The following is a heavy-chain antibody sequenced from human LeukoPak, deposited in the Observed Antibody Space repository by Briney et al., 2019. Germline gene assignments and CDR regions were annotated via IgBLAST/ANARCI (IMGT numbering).Heavy chain of an antibody. CDR1: GYTFNSYA. V-gene: IGHV7-4-1*02. J-gene: IGHJ6*02. CDR3: ARARYCIGTTCPAGYYGMDV. D-gene: IGHD2/OR15-2a*01. Sequence: ASVKVSCKASGYTFNSYALDWVRQAPGQGLEWMGWINTNTGNPTYAHGFTGRFVFSLDTSVSTAYLEISSLKAEDTAVYYCARARYCIGTTCPAGYYGMDVWGQGTTVTVSS. CDR2: INTNTGNP.